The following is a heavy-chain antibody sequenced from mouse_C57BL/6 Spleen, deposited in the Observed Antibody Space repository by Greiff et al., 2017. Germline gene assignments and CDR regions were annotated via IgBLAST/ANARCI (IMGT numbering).Heavy chain of an antibody. V-gene: IGHV1-82*01. Sequence: QVQLKESGPELVKPGASVKISCKASGYAFSSSWMNWVKQRPGKGLEWIGRIYPGDGDTNYNGKFKGKATLTADKSSSTAYMQLSSLTSEDSAVYDCARPDYGRTSWMAYWGQGTLVTVSA. J-gene: IGHJ3*01. CDR2: IYPGDGDT. CDR1: GYAFSSSW. D-gene: IGHD1-1*01. CDR3: ARPDYGRTSWMAY.